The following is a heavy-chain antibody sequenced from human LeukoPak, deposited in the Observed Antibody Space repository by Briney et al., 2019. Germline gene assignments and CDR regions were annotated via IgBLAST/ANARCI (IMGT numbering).Heavy chain of an antibody. CDR1: GGSVSSGGYY. D-gene: IGHD1-26*01. CDR3: ASYIIKDGAFDY. J-gene: IGHJ4*02. Sequence: PSETLSLTCTVSGGSVSSGGYYWPWIRQPPGKGLEWIGYIYYSGSTNYNPSLKSRVTISVDTSNNQFSLNLNSVTAADTAVYYCASYIIKDGAFDYWGQGTLVTVSS. CDR2: IYYSGST. V-gene: IGHV4-61*08.